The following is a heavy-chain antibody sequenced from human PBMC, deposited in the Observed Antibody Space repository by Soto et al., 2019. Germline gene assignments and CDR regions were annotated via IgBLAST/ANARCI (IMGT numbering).Heavy chain of an antibody. V-gene: IGHV3-30-3*01. Sequence: PGGSLRLSCAASGFTFSSYAMHWVRQAPGKGLEWVAVISYDGSNKYYADSVKGRFTISRDNSKNTLYLQMNSLRAEDTAVYYCAREGVTGTRGVFDYWGQGTLVTVSS. CDR3: AREGVTGTRGVFDY. CDR1: GFTFSSYA. CDR2: ISYDGSNK. J-gene: IGHJ4*02. D-gene: IGHD1-20*01.